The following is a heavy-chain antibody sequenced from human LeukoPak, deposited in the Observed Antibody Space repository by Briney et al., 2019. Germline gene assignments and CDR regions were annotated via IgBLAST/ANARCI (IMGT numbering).Heavy chain of an antibody. Sequence: SETLSLTCTVSGGSISSYYWGWIRQPPGKGLEWIGSIYHSGSTYYNPSLKSRVTISVDTSKNQFSLKLSSVTAADTAVYYCARSSRGSSSAYSSSWYFDYWGQGTLVTVSS. J-gene: IGHJ4*02. CDR1: GGSISSYY. D-gene: IGHD6-13*01. CDR2: IYHSGST. CDR3: ARSSRGSSSAYSSSWYFDY. V-gene: IGHV4-39*07.